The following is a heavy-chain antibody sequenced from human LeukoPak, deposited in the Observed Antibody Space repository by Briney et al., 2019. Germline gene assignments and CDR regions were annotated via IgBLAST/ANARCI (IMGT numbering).Heavy chain of an antibody. CDR2: INHSGST. V-gene: IGHV4-34*01. CDR3: ARAAALDYYYYYGMDV. CDR1: XGSFSGYY. Sequence: SXTCXVXXGSFSGYYWSWIRQPPGKGLEWTGEINHSGSTNYNPSLKSRVTISVDTSKNQFSLKLSSVTAADTAVYYCARAAALDYYYYYGMDVWGQGTTVTVSS. D-gene: IGHD2-15*01. J-gene: IGHJ6*02.